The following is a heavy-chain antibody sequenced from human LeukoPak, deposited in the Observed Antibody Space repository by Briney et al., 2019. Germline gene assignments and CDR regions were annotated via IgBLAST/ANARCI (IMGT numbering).Heavy chain of an antibody. CDR1: GFTFSSYE. V-gene: IGHV3-48*03. CDR3: ARPGVLLWFGEFDNWFDP. Sequence: GGSLRLSCAASGFTFSSYEMNWVRQAPGKGLEWVSYISSSGSTIYYADSVKGRFTISRDNAKNSLYLQMNSLRAEDTAVYYCARPGVLLWFGEFDNWFDPWGQGTLVTVSS. J-gene: IGHJ5*02. CDR2: ISSSGSTI. D-gene: IGHD3-10*01.